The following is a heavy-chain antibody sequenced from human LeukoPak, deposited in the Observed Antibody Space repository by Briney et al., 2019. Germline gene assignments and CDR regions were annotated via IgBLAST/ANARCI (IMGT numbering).Heavy chain of an antibody. CDR3: ARHPLDSSGYLDY. Sequence: SETLSLTCTVSGGSISSYYWSWIRQPPGKGLEWIGYIYYSGSTNYNPSLKSRVTISVDTSKNQFSLKLSSVTAADTAVYYCARHPLDSSGYLDYWGQGTLVTVSS. CDR2: IYYSGST. J-gene: IGHJ4*02. V-gene: IGHV4-59*08. CDR1: GGSISSYY. D-gene: IGHD3-22*01.